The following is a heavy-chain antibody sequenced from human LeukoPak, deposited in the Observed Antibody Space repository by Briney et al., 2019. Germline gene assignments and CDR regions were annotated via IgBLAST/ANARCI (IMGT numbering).Heavy chain of an antibody. V-gene: IGHV3-11*04. CDR2: IGSSGGTI. Sequence: GGSLRLSCAASGFTFNDYYMSWIRQAPGEGLEWVSYIGSSGGTIYYADSVKGRFTISRDNAKNSLYLQMNRLRDEDTAVYYCARGVRGYSYGSRFDYWSQGTLVTVSS. CDR1: GFTFNDYY. D-gene: IGHD5-18*01. J-gene: IGHJ4*02. CDR3: ARGVRGYSYGSRFDY.